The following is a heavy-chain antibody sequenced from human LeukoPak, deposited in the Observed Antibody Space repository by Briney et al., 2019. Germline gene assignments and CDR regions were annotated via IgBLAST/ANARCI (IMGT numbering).Heavy chain of an antibody. Sequence: GGSLRLSCAASGFTFSSYSMNWVRQAPGKGLEWVSVIYSGDSTYYADSVKGRFTISRDNSKKMLYHQMNSLRAEDTAVYYCARTTVAAADSTGDLYFDYWGQGTLVTVSS. CDR2: IYSGDST. V-gene: IGHV3-66*01. CDR1: GFTFSSYS. J-gene: IGHJ4*02. CDR3: ARTTVAAADSTGDLYFDY. D-gene: IGHD6-13*01.